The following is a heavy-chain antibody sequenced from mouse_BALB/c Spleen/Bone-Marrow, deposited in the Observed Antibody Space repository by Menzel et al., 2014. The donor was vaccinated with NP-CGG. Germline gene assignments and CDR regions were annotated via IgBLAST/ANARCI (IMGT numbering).Heavy chain of an antibody. J-gene: IGHJ2*01. CDR2: INPYNDVT. Sequence: VQLQQSGPELVKPGASVKMSCKASGYKFTSYVMLWVKQKPGQGLEWIGYINPYNDVTTYNEKFKGKASLTSDKSSSTAYMELSSLTSDDSAVYYCGRDYYRGSFDYWGQGTPLTVSS. V-gene: IGHV1-14*01. CDR3: GRDYYRGSFDY. D-gene: IGHD2-14*01. CDR1: GYKFTSYV.